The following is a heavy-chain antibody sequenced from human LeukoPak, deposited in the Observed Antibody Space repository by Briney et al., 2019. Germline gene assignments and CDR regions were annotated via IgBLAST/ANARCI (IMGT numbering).Heavy chain of an antibody. Sequence: GGSLRLSCADSGFTFRSYAMHWVRKAPGKRLEWVAVISYDGSNKYYADSVEGRFTISRDNSKNTLYLQMNSLRAEDTAVYYCAKPVTGTTPFVYWGQGTLVTVSS. J-gene: IGHJ4*02. CDR1: GFTFRSYA. CDR2: ISYDGSNK. V-gene: IGHV3-30*04. CDR3: AKPVTGTTPFVY. D-gene: IGHD1-7*01.